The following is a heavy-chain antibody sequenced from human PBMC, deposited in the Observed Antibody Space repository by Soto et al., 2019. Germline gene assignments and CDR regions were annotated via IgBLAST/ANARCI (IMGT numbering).Heavy chain of an antibody. CDR3: ARDNQYYGAGSYYYYYGMDV. CDR2: IYYSGST. V-gene: IGHV4-61*01. D-gene: IGHD3-10*01. CDR1: GGSISSSSYY. Sequence: PSETLSLTCTVSGGSISSSSYYWGWIRQPPGKGLMWIRYIYYSGSTNYNPSLKSRVTISVDTSKNQFSLKLDSVTAADTAVYYCARDNQYYGAGSYYYYYGMDVWGQGTTVTVSS. J-gene: IGHJ6*02.